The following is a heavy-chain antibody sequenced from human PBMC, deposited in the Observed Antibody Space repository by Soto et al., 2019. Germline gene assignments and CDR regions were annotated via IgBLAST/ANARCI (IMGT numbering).Heavy chain of an antibody. D-gene: IGHD6-13*01. CDR2: ISYDGSNK. CDR1: GFTFSSYA. CDR3: ARDGDSSTHYYGMDV. V-gene: IGHV3-30-3*01. Sequence: AGGSLRLSCAASGFTFSSYAMHWVRQAPGKGLEWVAVISYDGSNKYYADSVKGRFTISRDNSKNTLYLQMNSLRAEDTAVYYCARDGDSSTHYYGMDVWGQGTTVTVSS. J-gene: IGHJ6*02.